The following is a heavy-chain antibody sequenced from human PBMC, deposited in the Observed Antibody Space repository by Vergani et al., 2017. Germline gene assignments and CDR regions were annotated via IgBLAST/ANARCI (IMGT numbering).Heavy chain of an antibody. D-gene: IGHD2-21*02. Sequence: EVQLVESRGVLVQPGGSLRLSCAASGFTVSSNEMSWVRQAPGKGLEWVSSISGGSTYYADSRKGRFTISRDNSKDILYLQMDSLRSEDTALYYCAKYLRDSTDGLPDSWCPGTLVIVSS. J-gene: IGHJ4*02. CDR2: ISGGST. CDR3: AKYLRDSTDGLPDS. V-gene: IGHV3-38-3*01. CDR1: GFTVSSNE.